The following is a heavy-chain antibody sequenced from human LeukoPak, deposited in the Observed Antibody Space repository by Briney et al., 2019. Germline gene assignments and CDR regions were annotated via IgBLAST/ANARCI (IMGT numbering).Heavy chain of an antibody. Sequence: SETLSLTCAVYGGSFSGYYWSWIRQPPGKGLEWIGEINHSGSTNYNPSLKSRVTISVDTSKNQFSLKLSSVTAADTAVYYCARRTSSWNDWYFDLWGRGTLVTVSS. CDR2: INHSGST. CDR1: GGSFSGYY. CDR3: ARRTSSWNDWYFDL. V-gene: IGHV4-34*01. J-gene: IGHJ2*01. D-gene: IGHD6-13*01.